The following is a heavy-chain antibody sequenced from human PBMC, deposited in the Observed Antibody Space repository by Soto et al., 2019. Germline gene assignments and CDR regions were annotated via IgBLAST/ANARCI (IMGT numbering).Heavy chain of an antibody. D-gene: IGHD6-19*01. V-gene: IGHV4-34*01. CDR1: GGSFNGYF. CDR2: IIQSGRT. CDR3: VRGREQWLVDALDI. J-gene: IGHJ3*02. Sequence: SETLSLTCAVYGGSFNGYFCCWIRQPPGEVLEWIGEIIQSGRTNYNPSLKGRVTISLDTSKNQFFLKLTSVTAADTAIYYCVRGREQWLVDALDIWGQGTVVTVSS.